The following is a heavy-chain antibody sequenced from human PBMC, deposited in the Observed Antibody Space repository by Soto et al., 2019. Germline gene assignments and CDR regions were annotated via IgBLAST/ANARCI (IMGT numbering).Heavy chain of an antibody. CDR2: IIPVFGTT. D-gene: IGHD3-3*01. CDR1: GGIFSSYA. J-gene: IGHJ4*02. Sequence: QEQLVQSGAEVKKPGSSVEVSCKASGGIFSSYAISWVRQAPGQGLEWMGGIIPVFGTTYYAQKFQGRVTITADESTNTAYMELSSLRSEDTAMYYCARGGSAYVWFNEYWGQGTLVTVSS. CDR3: ARGGSAYVWFNEY. V-gene: IGHV1-69*01.